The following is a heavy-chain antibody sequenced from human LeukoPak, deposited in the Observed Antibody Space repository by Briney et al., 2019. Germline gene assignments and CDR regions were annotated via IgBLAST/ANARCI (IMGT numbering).Heavy chain of an antibody. CDR3: AKSTGMVVPAAPAFDI. V-gene: IGHV3-23*01. CDR2: ISGSGGST. J-gene: IGHJ3*02. CDR1: GFTFSSYA. D-gene: IGHD2-2*01. Sequence: GGSLRLSCAASGFTFSSYAMSWVRQAPGKGLEWVSAISGSGGSTHYADSVKGRFTISRDNSKNTLYLQMNSLRAEDTAVYYCAKSTGMVVPAAPAFDIWGQGTMVTVSS.